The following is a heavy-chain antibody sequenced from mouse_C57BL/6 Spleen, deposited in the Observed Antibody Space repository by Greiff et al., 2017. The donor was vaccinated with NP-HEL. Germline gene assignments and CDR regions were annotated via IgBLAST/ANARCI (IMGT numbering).Heavy chain of an antibody. CDR3: ARGRLKAYFDY. V-gene: IGHV1-19*01. CDR2: INPYNGGT. D-gene: IGHD3-2*02. CDR1: GYTFTDYY. J-gene: IGHJ2*01. Sequence: VQLQQSGPVLVKPGASVKMSCKASGYTFTDYYMNWVKQSHGKSLEWIGVINPYNGGTSYNQKFKGKATLTVDKSSSTAYMELNSLTSEDSAVYYCARGRLKAYFDYWGQGTTLTVSS.